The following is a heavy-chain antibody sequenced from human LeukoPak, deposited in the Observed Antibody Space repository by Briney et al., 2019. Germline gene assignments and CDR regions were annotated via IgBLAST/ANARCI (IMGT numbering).Heavy chain of an antibody. CDR3: AKDHWAGDFWSGFGGDI. J-gene: IGHJ3*02. Sequence: GGSLRLSCAASGFTFSSYAMSWVRQAPGKGLEWVSAISGSGGSTYYADSVKGRLTISRDNSKNTLYLQMNSLRAEDTAVYYCAKDHWAGDFWSGFGGDIWGQGTMVTVSS. D-gene: IGHD3-3*01. CDR2: ISGSGGST. V-gene: IGHV3-23*01. CDR1: GFTFSSYA.